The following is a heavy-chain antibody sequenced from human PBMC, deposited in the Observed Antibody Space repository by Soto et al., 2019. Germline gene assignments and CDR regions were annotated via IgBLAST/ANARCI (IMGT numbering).Heavy chain of an antibody. J-gene: IGHJ3*01. CDR1: GFTFSKYA. V-gene: IGHV3-23*01. CDR3: AKLDAFDV. Sequence: PGGSLRLSCAASGFTFSKYALTWVRQAPGKGLEWVSVISGSGGSTYFADSVKGRFTISRDNSKNTLYLQINSLRAEDTAVYYCAKLDAFDVWGQGTMVTVSS. CDR2: ISGSGGST.